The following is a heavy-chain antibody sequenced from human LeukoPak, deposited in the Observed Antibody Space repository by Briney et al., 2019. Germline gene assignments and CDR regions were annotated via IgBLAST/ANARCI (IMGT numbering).Heavy chain of an antibody. CDR3: ARVGQGFITGTYFDY. CDR2: ISYDGSNK. CDR1: GFTFSSYA. Sequence: GGSLRLSCAASGFTFSSYAMHWVRQAPGKGLEWVAVISYDGSNKYYADSVKGRFTISRDNSKNTLYLQMNSLRAEDKAVYYCARVGQGFITGTYFDYWGQGTLVTVSS. V-gene: IGHV3-30*01. J-gene: IGHJ4*02. D-gene: IGHD1-20*01.